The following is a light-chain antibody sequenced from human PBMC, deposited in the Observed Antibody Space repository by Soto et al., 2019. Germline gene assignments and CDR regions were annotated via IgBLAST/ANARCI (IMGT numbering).Light chain of an antibody. Sequence: QSALTQPRSVSGSLGQSVTISCTGTSDDVGGYNYVSWYQKQSGQAPKLMIYDVSKRPSGVPDRFSGSKSGNTASLTISGLQAEDEADYYCCSYGGNYTPYVFGTGTKLTVL. J-gene: IGLJ1*01. CDR3: CSYGGNYTPYV. CDR1: SDDVGGYNY. V-gene: IGLV2-11*01. CDR2: DVS.